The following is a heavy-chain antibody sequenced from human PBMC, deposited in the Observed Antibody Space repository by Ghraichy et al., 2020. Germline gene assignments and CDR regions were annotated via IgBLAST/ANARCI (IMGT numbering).Heavy chain of an antibody. D-gene: IGHD3-3*01. V-gene: IGHV3-21*01. CDR3: ARQTVTIFGRDAFDI. J-gene: IGHJ3*02. Sequence: GGSLRLSCAASGFTFSSYSMNWVRQAPGKGLEWVSSISSSSSYIYYADSVKGRFTISRDNAKNSLYLQMNSLRAEDTAVYYCARQTVTIFGRDAFDIWGQGTMVTVSS. CDR2: ISSSSSYI. CDR1: GFTFSSYS.